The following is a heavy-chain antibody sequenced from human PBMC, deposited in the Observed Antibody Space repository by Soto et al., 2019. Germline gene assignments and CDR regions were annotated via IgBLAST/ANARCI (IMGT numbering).Heavy chain of an antibody. CDR2: ISSSSSYI. V-gene: IGHV3-21*01. CDR3: ARDQWLYSSNFDY. J-gene: IGHJ4*02. D-gene: IGHD6-13*01. CDR1: GFTFSNYN. Sequence: GGSLRLSCVASGFTFSNYNMNWVRQAPGKGLEWVSSISSSSSYIYYADSVKGRFTISRDNAKNSLYLQMNSLRAEDTAVYYCARDQWLYSSNFDYWGQGTLVTVSS.